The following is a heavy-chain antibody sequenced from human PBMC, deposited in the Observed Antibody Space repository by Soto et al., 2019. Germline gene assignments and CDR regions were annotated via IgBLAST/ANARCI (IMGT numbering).Heavy chain of an antibody. J-gene: IGHJ4*02. Sequence: WWSLRLSCTFSGFAFNNYGINWVRQAPGKGLEWVSSISKSDYTYYSDSVKGRFTISRDNAKNSVSLQMNTLRVEDTAVYYCAREDSIIIPAVSDFWGQGTLVTVSS. CDR3: AREDSIIIPAVSDF. CDR1: GFAFNNYG. CDR2: ISKSDYT. V-gene: IGHV3-21*01. D-gene: IGHD2-2*01.